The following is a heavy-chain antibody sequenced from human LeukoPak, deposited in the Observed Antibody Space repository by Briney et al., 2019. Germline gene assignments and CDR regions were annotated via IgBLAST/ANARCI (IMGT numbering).Heavy chain of an antibody. CDR3: ASPGYSYAAY. V-gene: IGHV3-21*04. Sequence: GGSLRLSCAASGFTFSSYSMNWVRQAPGKGLEWVSSISSSSSYIYYADSVKGRFTISRDSSKNILYLQMNSLRVEDTAVYYCASPGYSYAAYWGQGTLVTVSS. CDR1: GFTFSSYS. D-gene: IGHD5-18*01. J-gene: IGHJ4*02. CDR2: ISSSSSYI.